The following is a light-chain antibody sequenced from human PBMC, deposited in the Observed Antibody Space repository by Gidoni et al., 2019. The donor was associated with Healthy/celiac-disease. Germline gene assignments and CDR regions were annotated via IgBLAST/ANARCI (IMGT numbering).Light chain of an antibody. J-gene: IGLJ3*02. Sequence: QSVLTQPPPASGTPGQRVTISCTGSSSNIGSNTVNWYQQLPGTAPKLLTSTNNQRPSGVPVRFSGSKSGTSASLAISGLQSEDEADYYCAAWDDSLNGWVFGGGTKLTVL. CDR2: TNN. CDR3: AAWDDSLNGWV. V-gene: IGLV1-44*01. CDR1: SSNIGSNT.